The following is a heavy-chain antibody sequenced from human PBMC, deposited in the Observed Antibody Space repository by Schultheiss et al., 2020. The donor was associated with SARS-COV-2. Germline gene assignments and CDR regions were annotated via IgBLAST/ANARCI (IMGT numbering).Heavy chain of an antibody. CDR2: ISYDGSNK. CDR3: VKYSSVFDY. V-gene: IGHV3-30*18. CDR1: GFTFSSYG. D-gene: IGHD6-19*01. Sequence: GGSLRLSCAASGFTFSSYGMHWVRQAPGKGLEWVAVISYDGSNKYYADSVKGRFTISRDNSKNTLYLQMSSLRAEDTAVYYCVKYSSVFDYWGQGTLVTVSS. J-gene: IGHJ4*02.